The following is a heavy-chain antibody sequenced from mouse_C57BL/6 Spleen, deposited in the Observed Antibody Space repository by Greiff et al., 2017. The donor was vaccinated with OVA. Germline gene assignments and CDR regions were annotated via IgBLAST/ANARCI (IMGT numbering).Heavy chain of an antibody. CDR1: GFNIKDYY. J-gene: IGHJ2*01. V-gene: IGHV14-2*01. CDR3: ARSHYYGSSPYYFDY. D-gene: IGHD1-1*01. Sequence: VQLQQSGAELVNPGASVTLSCTASGFNIKDYYLHWVKQRTEQGLEWIGRIDPEDGETKSAPKFQGKATITADTSSNTAYLQLSSLTSEDTAVYYCARSHYYGSSPYYFDYWGQGTTLTVSS. CDR2: IDPEDGET.